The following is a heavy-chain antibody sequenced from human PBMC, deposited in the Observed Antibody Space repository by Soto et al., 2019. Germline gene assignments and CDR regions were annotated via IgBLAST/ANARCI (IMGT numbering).Heavy chain of an antibody. CDR1: GFTFSSYG. J-gene: IGHJ5*02. Sequence: QVQLVESGGGMVQPGRSLRLSCAASGFTFSSYGMHWVRQAPGKGLEWVAVIWYDGSNKYYADSVKGRFTISRDNSKNTLYLQMNSLRAEDTAVYYCARGIAAAGTAPLYNWFDPWGQGTLVTVSS. CDR2: IWYDGSNK. D-gene: IGHD6-13*01. V-gene: IGHV3-33*01. CDR3: ARGIAAAGTAPLYNWFDP.